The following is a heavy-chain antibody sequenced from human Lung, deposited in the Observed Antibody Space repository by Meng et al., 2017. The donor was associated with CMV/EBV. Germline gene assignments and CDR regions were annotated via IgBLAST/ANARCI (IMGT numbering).Heavy chain of an antibody. D-gene: IGHD4-23*01. Sequence: GGSLRLSCVASPGFTLSGYSMHWVRQAPGKGLEWVALISYDGSTEYYADSVRGRFSISRDNSKKTLYVHMNSLRPEDTGIYYCARDVTTLGYSGMDVWGQGTXVTVSS. J-gene: IGHJ6*02. CDR3: ARDVTTLGYSGMDV. CDR2: ISYDGSTE. V-gene: IGHV3-30*04. CDR1: PGFTLSGYS.